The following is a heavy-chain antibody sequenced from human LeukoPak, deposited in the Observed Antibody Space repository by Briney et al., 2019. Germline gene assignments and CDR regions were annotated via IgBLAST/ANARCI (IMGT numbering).Heavy chain of an antibody. Sequence: PGGSLRLSCAASGFTFSSYAMHWVRQAPGKGLEWVAVISYDGSNKYYADSVKGRFTISRDNSKNTLYLQMNSLRAEDTAVYYCARSIAVAGYDYWGQGTLVTVSS. V-gene: IGHV3-30-3*01. J-gene: IGHJ4*02. CDR2: ISYDGSNK. D-gene: IGHD6-19*01. CDR1: GFTFSSYA. CDR3: ARSIAVAGYDY.